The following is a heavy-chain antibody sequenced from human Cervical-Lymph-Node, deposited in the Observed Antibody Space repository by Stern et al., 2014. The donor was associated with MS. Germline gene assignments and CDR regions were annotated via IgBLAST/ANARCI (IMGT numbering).Heavy chain of an antibody. CDR3: ARDQVSYDSSGYGFDY. V-gene: IGHV6-1*01. Sequence: QVQLQQSGPGLVKPSQTLSLTCAISGDSGSSNSAAWHWIRQSPSRGLEWLGRTYYRSKWYNDYAVSVKGRITINPVTSKNQFSLQLHSVTPEDTAVYYCARDQVSYDSSGYGFDYWGQGILVTVSS. CDR2: TYYRSKWYN. J-gene: IGHJ4*02. CDR1: GDSGSSNSAA. D-gene: IGHD3-22*01.